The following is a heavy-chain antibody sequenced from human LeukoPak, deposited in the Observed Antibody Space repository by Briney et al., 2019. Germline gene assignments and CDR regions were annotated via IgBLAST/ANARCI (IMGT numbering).Heavy chain of an antibody. CDR3: ARLHSGRYYGDAFDI. CDR2: TKEDGSEK. J-gene: IGHJ3*02. CDR1: GFTFSSYW. Sequence: GGSLRLSCAASGFTFSSYWMSWVRQAPGKGLEWVVNTKEDGSEKYYVDSVRGRFTTSRDNAKNSLYLQMNSLRAEDTAVYYCARLHSGRYYGDAFDIWGQGTMVIVSS. V-gene: IGHV3-7*03. D-gene: IGHD1-26*01.